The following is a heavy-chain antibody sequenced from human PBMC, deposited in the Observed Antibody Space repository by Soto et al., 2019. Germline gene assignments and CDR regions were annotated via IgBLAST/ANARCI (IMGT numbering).Heavy chain of an antibody. J-gene: IGHJ4*02. CDR3: ARGPSAGYKYGSNWGYHDY. D-gene: IGHD5-18*01. Sequence: ASVKVSCKASGYTFTSYTMHWVRQAPGQRLEWMGWINAGNGNTKYSQKFQGRVTISRDTSARTAYMELSSLRSDDTAVYYCARGPSAGYKYGSNWGYHDYLGQGNLVTVSS. CDR2: INAGNGNT. V-gene: IGHV1-3*01. CDR1: GYTFTSYT.